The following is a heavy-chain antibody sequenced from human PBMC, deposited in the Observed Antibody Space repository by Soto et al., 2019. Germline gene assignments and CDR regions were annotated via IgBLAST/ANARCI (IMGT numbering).Heavy chain of an antibody. J-gene: IGHJ4*02. Sequence: SETLSLTCTVSGGSISSGDYYWSWIRQPPGKGLEWIGYIYYSGSTYYNPSLKSRVTISVDTSKNQFSLKLSSVTAADTAVYYCARVPLSEVDRQVYFDYWGQGTLVTVPS. CDR3: ARVPLSEVDRQVYFDY. V-gene: IGHV4-30-4*01. CDR1: GGSISSGDYY. CDR2: IYYSGST.